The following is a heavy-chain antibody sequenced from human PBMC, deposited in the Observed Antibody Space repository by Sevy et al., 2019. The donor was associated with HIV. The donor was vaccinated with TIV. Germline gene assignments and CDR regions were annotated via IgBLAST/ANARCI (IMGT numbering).Heavy chain of an antibody. J-gene: IGHJ3*02. CDR2: VSSDGAIT. V-gene: IGHV3-30-3*01. D-gene: IGHD1-26*01. Sequence: GGSLRLSCAASGFTFNNFAMHWVRLAPGKGPEWVAVVSSDGAITYYADSVKGRFTVSRDNSKNTLYLQMSSLRTADTALYYCAKAYSVCYYIPYDAFDIWGQGTMVTVSS. CDR3: AKAYSVCYYIPYDAFDI. CDR1: GFTFNNFA.